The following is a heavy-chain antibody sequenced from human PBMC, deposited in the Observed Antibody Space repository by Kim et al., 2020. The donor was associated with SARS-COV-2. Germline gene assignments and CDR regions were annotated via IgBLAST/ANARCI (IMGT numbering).Heavy chain of an antibody. D-gene: IGHD3-10*01. J-gene: IGHJ4*02. Sequence: AQKYQGRVTITAEESTSTAYMELSSLRSEDTAVYYCARVGHYYGSGSYQDYWGQGTLVTVSS. CDR3: ARVGHYYGSGSYQDY. V-gene: IGHV1-69*01.